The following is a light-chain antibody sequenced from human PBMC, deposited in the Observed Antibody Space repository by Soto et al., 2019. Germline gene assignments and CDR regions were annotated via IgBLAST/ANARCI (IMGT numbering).Light chain of an antibody. CDR3: QQYGSSPRT. V-gene: IGKV3-20*01. CDR2: GAS. CDR1: QSVSSSY. Sequence: EIVLTQSPGTLFLSPGEKATLSCRASQSVSSSYLAWYQLKPGQAPRLLIYGASSRATGIPDRFSGSGSGTDFTLTISRLDPEDFAVYFCQQYGSSPRTFGQGTKVDIK. J-gene: IGKJ1*01.